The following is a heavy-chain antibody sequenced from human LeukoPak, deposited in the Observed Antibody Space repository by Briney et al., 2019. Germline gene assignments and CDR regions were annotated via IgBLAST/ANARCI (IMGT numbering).Heavy chain of an antibody. V-gene: IGHV4-34*01. D-gene: IGHD2-21*02. Sequence: SETLSLTCAVYGGSFTSYYWSWIRQPPGKGLEWIGEISHTGHTNYNPSLKSRVTMSVETSKNQFSLKLSSVTAADAAVYYCARARGGDYHPLVDYWGQGTLVTVSS. CDR1: GGSFTSYY. J-gene: IGHJ4*02. CDR2: ISHTGHT. CDR3: ARARGGDYHPLVDY.